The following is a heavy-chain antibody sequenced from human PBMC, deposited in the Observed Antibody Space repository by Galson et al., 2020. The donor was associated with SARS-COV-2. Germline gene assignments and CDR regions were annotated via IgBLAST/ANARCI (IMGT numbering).Heavy chain of an antibody. J-gene: IGHJ4*02. V-gene: IGHV4-59*01. CDR3: ARERGAYFDY. CDR2: VYSGGTT. D-gene: IGHD5-12*01. Sequence: SETLSLTCTVSGGSIGSYYWTWIRQPPGKGLEWLGYVYSGGTTNYNPSLTGRIVISVDKSKNQLSLKLSSVTAADTALYYCARERGAYFDYWGQGTLVTVSS. CDR1: GGSIGSYY.